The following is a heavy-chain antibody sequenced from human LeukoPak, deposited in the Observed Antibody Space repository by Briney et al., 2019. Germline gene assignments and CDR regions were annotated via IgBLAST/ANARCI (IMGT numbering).Heavy chain of an antibody. CDR3: ARFRVGATHFDY. CDR2: INHSGST. Sequence: SETLSLTCTVSGGSIRSYYWSWIRQPPGKGLEWIGEINHSGSTNYNPSLKSRVTISVDTSKNQFSLKLSSVTAADTAVYYCARFRVGATHFDYWGQGTLVTVSS. V-gene: IGHV4-34*01. J-gene: IGHJ4*02. CDR1: GGSIRSYY. D-gene: IGHD1-26*01.